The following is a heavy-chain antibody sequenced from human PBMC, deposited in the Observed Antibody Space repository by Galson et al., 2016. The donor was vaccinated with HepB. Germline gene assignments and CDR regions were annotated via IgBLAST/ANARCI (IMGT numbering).Heavy chain of an antibody. CDR1: GVSLNSGANF. CDR2: MYSSGDT. Sequence: TLSLTCTVSGVSLNSGANFWTWLRTHPGKGLEWIGNMYSSGDTNYTPSLAIRVTISGDTSKNHFSLKLNSVTAADTAVYYGAREQRTMVREVMSRGGNWFDPWGQGILVTFSS. D-gene: IGHD3-10*01. CDR3: AREQRTMVREVMSRGGNWFDP. J-gene: IGHJ5*02. V-gene: IGHV4-31*03.